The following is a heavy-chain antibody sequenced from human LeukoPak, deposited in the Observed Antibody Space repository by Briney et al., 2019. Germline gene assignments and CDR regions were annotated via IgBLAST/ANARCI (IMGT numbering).Heavy chain of an antibody. CDR3: AKDVGWELRGGALDI. Sequence: VRSLRLSSAASGFTFDDYAMHWVRQAPGKGLEWVSGISWNSGSIGYADSVKGRFTISRDNAKNSLYLQMNSLRAEDMALYYCAKDVGWELRGGALDIWGQGTMVTVSS. CDR1: GFTFDDYA. CDR2: ISWNSGSI. D-gene: IGHD1-26*01. J-gene: IGHJ3*02. V-gene: IGHV3-9*03.